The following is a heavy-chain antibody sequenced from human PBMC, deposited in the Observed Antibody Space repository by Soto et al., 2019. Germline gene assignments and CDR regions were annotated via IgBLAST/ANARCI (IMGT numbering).Heavy chain of an antibody. CDR2: VSPYNGDT. D-gene: IGHD3-22*01. Sequence: SVQVSCKAFGYTFTTYGINWVRQAPGQGLEWMGWVSPYNGDTTYAQKVQGRVTMTTDTSTRTAYLELRSLRSDDTAVYYCAREVDNMAFWGQGTTVTVSS. CDR3: AREVDNMAF. CDR1: GYTFTTYG. J-gene: IGHJ6*02. V-gene: IGHV1-18*04.